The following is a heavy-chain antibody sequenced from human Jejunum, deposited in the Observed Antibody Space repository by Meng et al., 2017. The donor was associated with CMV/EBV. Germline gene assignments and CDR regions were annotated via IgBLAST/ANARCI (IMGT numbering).Heavy chain of an antibody. CDR2: INPKSGDT. D-gene: IGHD2-15*01. J-gene: IGHJ4*02. CDR3: ATDCGGGMCYGRAFDY. Sequence: QVQLVPSGAEVKKPGASVKISCKASGYTFSDYYLHWVRQAPGQGLEWMGWINPKSGDTNYAQKFQGRVTMTRDTSITTAYMELSRLTSDDTAVYYCATDCGGGMCYGRAFDYWGQGTLVTVSS. CDR1: GYTFSDYY. V-gene: IGHV1-2*02.